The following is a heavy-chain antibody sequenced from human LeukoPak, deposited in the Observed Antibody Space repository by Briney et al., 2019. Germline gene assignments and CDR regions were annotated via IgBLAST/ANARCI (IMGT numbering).Heavy chain of an antibody. Sequence: GGSLRLSCTASGFTFSSYSMNWVRQAPGKGLEWVSHITASGTAMFYADSVKGRFTISRDNAKNSLYLQMNSLRAEDTAVYYCARRIVATKAYYFDYWGQGTLVTVSS. J-gene: IGHJ4*02. CDR1: GFTFSSYS. CDR2: ITASGTAM. CDR3: ARRIVATKAYYFDY. V-gene: IGHV3-48*01. D-gene: IGHD5-12*01.